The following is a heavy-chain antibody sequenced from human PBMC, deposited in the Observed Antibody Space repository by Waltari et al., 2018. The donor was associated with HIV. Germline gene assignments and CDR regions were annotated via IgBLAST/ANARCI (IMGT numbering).Heavy chain of an antibody. D-gene: IGHD6-19*01. Sequence: QVQLLESGGGVVQPGRSLRLSCVASGFPFRSYGMHWVRQAPGKGLEWVTVISYYGDNKYYADSVKGRFTISRDNSKNTLYLQMNSLRPEDTAVYYCARGASGWSPGYWGQGTLVTVSS. CDR1: GFPFRSYG. J-gene: IGHJ4*02. CDR3: ARGASGWSPGY. CDR2: ISYYGDNK. V-gene: IGHV3-30*03.